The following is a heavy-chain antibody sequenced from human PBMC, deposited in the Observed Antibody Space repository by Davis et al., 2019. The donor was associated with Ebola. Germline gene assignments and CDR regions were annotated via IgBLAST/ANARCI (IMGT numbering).Heavy chain of an antibody. Sequence: GGSLRLSCAASGFTFSSYAMSWVRQAPGKGLEWVSAISGSGGSTYYADSVKGRFTISRDNSKNTLYLQMNSLRAEDTAVYYCAKGTLRVAAAGTPYYYYYGMDVWGKGTTVTVSS. CDR1: GFTFSSYA. V-gene: IGHV3-23*01. D-gene: IGHD6-13*01. J-gene: IGHJ6*04. CDR3: AKGTLRVAAAGTPYYYYYGMDV. CDR2: ISGSGGST.